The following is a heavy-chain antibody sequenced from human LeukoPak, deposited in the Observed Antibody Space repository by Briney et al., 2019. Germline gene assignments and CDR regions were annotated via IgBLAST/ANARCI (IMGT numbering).Heavy chain of an antibody. D-gene: IGHD2-15*01. Sequence: PGGSLRLSCAASGFTFSNYGIHWVRQAPGKGLEWVAFIRYDGNNKYYTNSVKGRFTISRDNSKNTLYLQMNSLRAEDTAVYYCAREGEGFDYYYHYMDVWGKGTTVTVSS. CDR3: AREGEGFDYYYHYMDV. J-gene: IGHJ6*03. CDR2: IRYDGNNK. CDR1: GFTFSNYG. V-gene: IGHV3-30*02.